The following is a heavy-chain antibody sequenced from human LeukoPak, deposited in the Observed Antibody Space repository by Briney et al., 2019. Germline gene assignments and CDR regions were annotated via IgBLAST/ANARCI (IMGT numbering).Heavy chain of an antibody. Sequence: GGSLRLSCAASGFTFSSYAMSWVRQAPGKGLEWVSAISGSGGSTYYADSVKGRFTISRDNSKNTLYLQMNSLRAEDTAVYYCANFHMMTTFGGVIATDWGQGTLVTVSS. CDR1: GFTFSSYA. V-gene: IGHV3-23*01. CDR2: ISGSGGST. CDR3: ANFHMMTTFGGVIATD. J-gene: IGHJ4*02. D-gene: IGHD3-16*02.